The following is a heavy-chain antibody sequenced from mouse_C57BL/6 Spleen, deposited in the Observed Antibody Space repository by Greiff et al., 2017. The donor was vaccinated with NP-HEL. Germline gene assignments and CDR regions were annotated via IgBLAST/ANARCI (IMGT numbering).Heavy chain of an antibody. Sequence: EVKLVESGGGLVKPGGSLKLSCAASGFTFSDYGMHWVRQAPEKGLEWVAYISSGSSTIYYADTVKGRFTISRDNAKNTLFLQMTSLRSEDTAMYYCARPYGSSFVYYAMDYWGQGTSVTVSS. V-gene: IGHV5-17*01. CDR1: GFTFSDYG. CDR3: ARPYGSSFVYYAMDY. D-gene: IGHD1-1*01. J-gene: IGHJ4*01. CDR2: ISSGSSTI.